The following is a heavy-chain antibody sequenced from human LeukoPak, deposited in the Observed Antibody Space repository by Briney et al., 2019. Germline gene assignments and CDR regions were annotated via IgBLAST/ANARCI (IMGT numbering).Heavy chain of an antibody. D-gene: IGHD3-16*01. CDR2: IGITGDT. CDR1: GSTFSGYD. Sequence: GGSLRLSCAASGSTFSGYDMHWVRQSTGKGLEWVSAIGITGDTYYPGSVKGRFTMSRENAKNSLYLQMNSLSAGDTAVYYCARGYVHAFDLWGQGTMVTVSS. J-gene: IGHJ3*01. CDR3: ARGYVHAFDL. V-gene: IGHV3-13*04.